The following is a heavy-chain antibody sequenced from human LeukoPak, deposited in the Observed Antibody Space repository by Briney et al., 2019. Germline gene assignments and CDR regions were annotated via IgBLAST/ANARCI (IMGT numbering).Heavy chain of an antibody. V-gene: IGHV3-23*01. CDR1: GFTFSTFG. CDR2: TTGSGETT. J-gene: IGHJ4*02. CDR3: AKGSGFGGYDLDY. Sequence: GGSLRLSCAASGFTFSTFGLSWVRQAPGKGLEWVSGTTGSGETTYYADSVKGRFTISRDNFKNTPYLQMNSLRAEDTAFYYCAKGSGFGGYDLDYWGQGTLVTVSS. D-gene: IGHD5-12*01.